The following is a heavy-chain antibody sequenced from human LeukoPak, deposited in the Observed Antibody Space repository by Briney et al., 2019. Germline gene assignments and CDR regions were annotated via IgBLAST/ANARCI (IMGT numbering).Heavy chain of an antibody. V-gene: IGHV3-30-3*01. CDR1: GFTFSDYA. CDR3: ARDPIGYCSGGTCYFDY. J-gene: IGHJ4*02. Sequence: GGSLRLSCAASGFTFSDYAIAWVRQSPGKGPECLAFISYDGSNKYYADSVKGRFTISRDNSKNTLYLQMNSLRGEDTAVYYCARDPIGYCSGGTCYFDYWGQGTLVTVSS. D-gene: IGHD2-15*01. CDR2: ISYDGSNK.